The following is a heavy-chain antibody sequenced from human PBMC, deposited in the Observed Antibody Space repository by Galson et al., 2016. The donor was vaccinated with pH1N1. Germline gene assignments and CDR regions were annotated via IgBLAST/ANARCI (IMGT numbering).Heavy chain of an antibody. D-gene: IGHD5-12*01. CDR3: ARAFSGYDRHECNGFDM. J-gene: IGHJ3*02. Sequence: SVKVSCKASGGTFNNYAINWVRQAPGQGLEWMGGIISNFDTSNYAQKFKGRATIIADEFTSTAYMELTTLTSDDTAMYYCARAFSGYDRHECNGFDMWGQGTMVTVST. CDR2: IISNFDTS. CDR1: GGTFNNYA. V-gene: IGHV1-69*13.